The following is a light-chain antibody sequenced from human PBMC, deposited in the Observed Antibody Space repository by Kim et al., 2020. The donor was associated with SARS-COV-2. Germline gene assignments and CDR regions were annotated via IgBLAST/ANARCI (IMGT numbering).Light chain of an antibody. Sequence: SYELTQPPSLSVAPGQTARITCGGNNIGTKSVHWYQQRPGQAPILVIFYDDDRPSEIPERFSGSNSGNTATLTITRVEAGDEADYYCQVWDSTDDHVVFGGGTQLTVL. CDR2: YDD. CDR1: NIGTKS. V-gene: IGLV3-21*02. CDR3: QVWDSTDDHVV. J-gene: IGLJ2*01.